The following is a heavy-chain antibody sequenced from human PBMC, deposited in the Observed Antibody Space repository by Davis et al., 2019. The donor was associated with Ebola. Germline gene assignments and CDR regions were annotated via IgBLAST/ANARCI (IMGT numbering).Heavy chain of an antibody. D-gene: IGHD3-9*01. CDR1: GYTFTSYG. CDR2: IIPIFGTA. J-gene: IGHJ6*02. V-gene: IGHV1-69*06. CDR3: ARDILTAHIPLSYYYGMDV. Sequence: SVKVSCKASGYTFTSYGISWVRQAPGQGLEWMGGIIPIFGTANYAQKFQGRVTITADKSTSTAYMELRSLRSDDTAVYYCARDILTAHIPLSYYYGMDVWGQGTTVTVSS.